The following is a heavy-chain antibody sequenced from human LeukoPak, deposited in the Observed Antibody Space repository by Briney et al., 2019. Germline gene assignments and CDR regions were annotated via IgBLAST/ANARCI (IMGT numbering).Heavy chain of an antibody. CDR3: AREGATREYNGDSWRHFFDI. Sequence: GASVKVSCKASGYTFSIYSIDWVRQAPGQGLEWVGTIDPNGGTTSFAQKFQARATLTRDMSTNTVSMEMRSLRSEDTAVYFCAREGATREYNGDSWRHFFDIWGQGTLVTVS. CDR1: GYTFSIYS. CDR2: IDPNGGTT. D-gene: IGHD1-26*01. V-gene: IGHV1-46*01. J-gene: IGHJ4*02.